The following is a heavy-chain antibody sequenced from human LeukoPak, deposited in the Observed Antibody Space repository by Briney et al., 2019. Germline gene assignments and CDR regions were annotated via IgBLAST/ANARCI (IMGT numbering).Heavy chain of an antibody. Sequence: ASVKVSCKASGYNFITYYMHWVRQAPGHGLEWMGMINPSGGSTTYPQKFQGRVTMTRDMSTSTVYMELSSLRSEDTAVYYCARVGIPYSGSYAGYWGQGTLVTVSS. V-gene: IGHV1-46*01. CDR2: INPSGGST. CDR1: GYNFITYY. CDR3: ARVGIPYSGSYAGY. J-gene: IGHJ4*02. D-gene: IGHD1-26*01.